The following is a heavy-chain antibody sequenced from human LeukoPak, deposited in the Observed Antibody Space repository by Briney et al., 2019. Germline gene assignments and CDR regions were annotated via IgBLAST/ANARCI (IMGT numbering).Heavy chain of an antibody. V-gene: IGHV1-2*02. Sequence: GASVKVSCKASGYTFTSYGISWVRQAPGQGLEWMGWINPNSGGTNYAQKFQGRVTMTRDTSISTAYMELSRLRSDDTAVYYCARDNSRWLDRRFDPWGQGTLVTVSS. D-gene: IGHD4-23*01. CDR1: GYTFTSYG. CDR2: INPNSGGT. CDR3: ARDNSRWLDRRFDP. J-gene: IGHJ5*02.